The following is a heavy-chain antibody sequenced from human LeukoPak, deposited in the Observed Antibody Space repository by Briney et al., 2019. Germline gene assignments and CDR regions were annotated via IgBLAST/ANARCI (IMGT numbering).Heavy chain of an antibody. CDR1: GYTVTSYG. CDR3: ARDYDFWSGYCTAGLFDY. J-gene: IGHJ4*02. D-gene: IGHD3-3*01. Sequence: ASVKVSCKASGYTVTSYGISWVRQAPGQGLEWMGWISAYNGNTNYAQKLQGRVTMTTDTSTSTAYMELRSLRSDDTAVYYCARDYDFWSGYCTAGLFDYWGQGTLVTVSS. V-gene: IGHV1-18*01. CDR2: ISAYNGNT.